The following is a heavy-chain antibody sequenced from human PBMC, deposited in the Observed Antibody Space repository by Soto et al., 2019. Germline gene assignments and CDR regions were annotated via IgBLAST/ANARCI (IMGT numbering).Heavy chain of an antibody. Sequence: XGSLRLSCAAAGFTFSSYAMSWVRQAPGKGLDWVSAIIGSGGSTYYADSVKGRFTISRDNSKNTLYLQMNSLRAEDTAVYYCAKEIFTSGIFDYWGQGTLVTVSS. V-gene: IGHV3-23*01. CDR2: IIGSGGST. CDR1: GFTFSSYA. CDR3: AKEIFTSGIFDY. J-gene: IGHJ4*02. D-gene: IGHD3-3*01.